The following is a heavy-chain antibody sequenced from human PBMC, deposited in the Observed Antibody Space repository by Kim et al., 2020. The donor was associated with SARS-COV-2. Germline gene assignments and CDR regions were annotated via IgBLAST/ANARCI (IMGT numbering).Heavy chain of an antibody. CDR2: IDPSDSYT. J-gene: IGHJ4*02. CDR3: ARQAGYCSGGNCYTRSDY. D-gene: IGHD2-15*01. CDR1: GYSFSSYW. Sequence: GESLKISCKGSGYSFSSYWITWVRQMSGKGLEWMGRIDPSDSYTNYSPSFQGHVTISVDKSISTAYLQWSSLKASDTAMYYCARQAGYCSGGNCYTRSDYWGQGTLVTVSS. V-gene: IGHV5-10-1*01.